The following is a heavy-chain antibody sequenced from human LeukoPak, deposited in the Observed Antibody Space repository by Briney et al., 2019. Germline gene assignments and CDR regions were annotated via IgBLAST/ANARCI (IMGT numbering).Heavy chain of an antibody. V-gene: IGHV3-23*01. J-gene: IGHJ3*02. CDR3: AKEGELRYFDWLSAGGGAFDI. CDR1: GFTFSSYA. D-gene: IGHD3-9*01. Sequence: GGSLRLSCAASGFTFSSYAMSWVRQAPGKGLGWVSAISGSGGSTYYADSVKGRFTISRDNSKNTLYLQMNSLRAEDTAVYYCAKEGELRYFDWLSAGGGAFDIWGQGTMVTVSS. CDR2: ISGSGGST.